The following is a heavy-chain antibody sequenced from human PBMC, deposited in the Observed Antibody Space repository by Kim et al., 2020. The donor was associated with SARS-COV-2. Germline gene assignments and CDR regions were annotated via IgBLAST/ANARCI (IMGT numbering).Heavy chain of an antibody. CDR2: IKEDGSER. J-gene: IGHJ4*02. V-gene: IGHV3-7*01. CDR1: GFTFSYYW. D-gene: IGHD6-6*01. CDR3: ARGGRPGDY. Sequence: GGSLRLSCVASGFTFSYYWMSWVRQAPGKGLEWLAQIKEDGSERFYVDSVKGRFTISRDNAKNSLYLQMDSLRAADTAVYYCARGGRPGDYWGQGTRVTAPS.